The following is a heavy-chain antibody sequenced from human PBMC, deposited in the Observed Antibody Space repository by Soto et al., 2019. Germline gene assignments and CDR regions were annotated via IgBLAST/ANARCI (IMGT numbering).Heavy chain of an antibody. CDR2: INHSGST. CDR1: GGSFSGYY. Sequence: SETLSLTCAVYGGSFSGYYWSWIRQPPGKGLEWIGEINHSGSTNYNPSLKSRVTISVDTSKNQFSLKLSSVTAADTAVYYCARGGIAARLYNWFDPWGQGTQVTVSS. V-gene: IGHV4-34*01. D-gene: IGHD6-6*01. CDR3: ARGGIAARLYNWFDP. J-gene: IGHJ5*02.